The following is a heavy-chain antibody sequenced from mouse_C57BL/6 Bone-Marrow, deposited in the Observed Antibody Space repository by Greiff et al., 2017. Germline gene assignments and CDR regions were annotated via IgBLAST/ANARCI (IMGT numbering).Heavy chain of an antibody. J-gene: IGHJ4*01. CDR2: IRNKANGYTT. D-gene: IGHD1-1*01. V-gene: IGHV7-3*01. CDR3: ASSFTTVRGNAKDY. Sequence: EVQLVESGGGLVQPGGSLSLSCAASGFTFTDYYMSWVRQPPGKALEWLGFIRNKANGYTTEYSASVKGRFTISRDNSQSILYLQMNALRAEESATYYFASSFTTVRGNAKDYWGQGTSVTVSS. CDR1: GFTFTDYY.